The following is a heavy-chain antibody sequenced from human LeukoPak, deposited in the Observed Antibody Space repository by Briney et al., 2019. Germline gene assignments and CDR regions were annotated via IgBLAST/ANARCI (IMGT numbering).Heavy chain of an antibody. CDR2: ISSSGSTI. CDR1: GFTFSSYE. Sequence: GGSLRLSCAASGFTFSSYEMNWVRQAPGKGLEWVSYISSSGSTIYYADSVKGRFTISRDNAKNSLYLQMNSLRAEDTAVYYCARALTYYDFWSGYRCYFDYWGQGTLVTVSS. CDR3: ARALTYYDFWSGYRCYFDY. J-gene: IGHJ4*02. D-gene: IGHD3-3*01. V-gene: IGHV3-48*03.